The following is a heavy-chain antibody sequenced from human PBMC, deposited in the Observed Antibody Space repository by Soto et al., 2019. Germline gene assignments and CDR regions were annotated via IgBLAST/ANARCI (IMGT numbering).Heavy chain of an antibody. CDR2: IYHSGST. CDR1: GGSFSAYY. V-gene: IGHV4-30-2*01. J-gene: IGHJ3*02. Sequence: SETLSLTCRVYGGSFSAYYWTWIRQPPGKGLEWIGYIYHSGSTYYNPSLKSRVTISVDRSKNQFSLKLSSVTAADTAVYYCARTTTVVTPAAFDIWGQGTMVTVSS. CDR3: ARTTTVVTPAAFDI. D-gene: IGHD4-17*01.